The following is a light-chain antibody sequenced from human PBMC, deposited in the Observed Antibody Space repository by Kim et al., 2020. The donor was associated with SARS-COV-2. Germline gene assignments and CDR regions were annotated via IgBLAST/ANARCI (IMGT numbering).Light chain of an antibody. V-gene: IGKV1-5*03. CDR2: KAS. CDR1: QNIHIW. CDR3: QQYDVHPET. Sequence: ASVGDRVTISCRASQNIHIWLAWFQQKPGKAPRVLMYKASTLESGVPSRFTGSGSGTEFTLTINSLQPDDFATYYCQQYDVHPETFGQGTKVEVK. J-gene: IGKJ1*01.